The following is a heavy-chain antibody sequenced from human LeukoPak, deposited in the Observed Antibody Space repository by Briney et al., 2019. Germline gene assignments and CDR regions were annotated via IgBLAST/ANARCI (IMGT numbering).Heavy chain of an antibody. CDR3: ARGTAWSPLDFDH. D-gene: IGHD2-21*02. V-gene: IGHV3-53*01. CDR1: GFTVSNTY. J-gene: IGHJ4*02. CDR2: IYSGGGT. Sequence: GGSLRLSCAASGFTVSNTYMSWVRQAPGKGLEWVSLIYSGGGTYSADSVKGRFTISRDISKNTLYLQMNSLSAEDTAVYYCARGTAWSPLDFDHWGQGIPVTVSS.